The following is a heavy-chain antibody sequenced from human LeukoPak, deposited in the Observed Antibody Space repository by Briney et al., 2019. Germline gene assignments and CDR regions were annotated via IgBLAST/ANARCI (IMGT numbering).Heavy chain of an antibody. D-gene: IGHD3-22*01. CDR3: ARVAVTVTPIVVVIYLVDY. J-gene: IGHJ4*02. CDR2: ISSSSSTI. CDR1: GFTFSSYS. Sequence: GGSLRLSCAASGFTFSSYSMNWVRQAPGKGLEWVSYISSSSSTIYYADSVKGRFTISRDNAKNSLYLQMNSLTAEDTAVYYCARVAVTVTPIVVVIYLVDYWGQGTLVTVSS. V-gene: IGHV3-48*01.